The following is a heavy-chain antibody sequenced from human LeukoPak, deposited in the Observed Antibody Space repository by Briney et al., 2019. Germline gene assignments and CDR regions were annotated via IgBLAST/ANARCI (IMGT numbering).Heavy chain of an antibody. V-gene: IGHV4-31*03. D-gene: IGHD3-22*01. Sequence: SETLSLTCTVSGGSISSGRYSWSWIPQHPGKGLDRIGYIYYSGSTYYNPSLKSRVTITVDTSKNQFSLKLSSATAADTAVYYCVRENYESDAFDIWGQGTMVTVSS. CDR1: GGSISSGRYS. CDR2: IYYSGST. J-gene: IGHJ3*02. CDR3: VRENYESDAFDI.